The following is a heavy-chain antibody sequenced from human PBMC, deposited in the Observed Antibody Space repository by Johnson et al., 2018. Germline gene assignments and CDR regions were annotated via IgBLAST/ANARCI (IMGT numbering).Heavy chain of an antibody. Sequence: EVQLVESGGGLVKXGGSLRLSCAASGFTFSSYSMNWVRQAPGKGLEWVSSISSSSSYIYYADSVKGRFTISRDNAKNSLYLQMNSLRAEDTALYYCARVGELAYDILTGYTRSYYMDVWGKGTTVTVSS. J-gene: IGHJ6*03. V-gene: IGHV3-21*01. CDR1: GFTFSSYS. CDR3: ARVGELAYDILTGYTRSYYMDV. CDR2: ISSSSSYI. D-gene: IGHD3-9*01.